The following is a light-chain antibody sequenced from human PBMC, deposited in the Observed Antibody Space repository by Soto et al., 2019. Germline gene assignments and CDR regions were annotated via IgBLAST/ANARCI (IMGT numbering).Light chain of an antibody. CDR3: QQSYSTPRT. CDR2: AAS. J-gene: IGKJ1*01. CDR1: QSINNF. V-gene: IGKV1-39*01. Sequence: QMTQSPPSLSASQGDRVSISCRASQSINNFLHWYQKKPGKAPELLIFAASTLQTGVPSRFSGSISGADFTLTISSLQPDDSATYYCQQSYSTPRTFGQGTKVDIK.